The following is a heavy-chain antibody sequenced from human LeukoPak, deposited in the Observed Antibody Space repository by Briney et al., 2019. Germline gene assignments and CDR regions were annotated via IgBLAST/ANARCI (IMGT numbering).Heavy chain of an antibody. CDR3: ARDCGGDCYRNDYYFDY. J-gene: IGHJ4*02. D-gene: IGHD2-21*02. V-gene: IGHV1-69*06. Sequence: SVKVSCKASGGTFSSYGINWVRQAPGQGLEWMGGIIPIFGTANYAQKFQGRVTITADKSTSTAYMELSSLRSEDTAVYYCARDCGGDCYRNDYYFDYWGQGTLVTVSS. CDR1: GGTFSSYG. CDR2: IIPIFGTA.